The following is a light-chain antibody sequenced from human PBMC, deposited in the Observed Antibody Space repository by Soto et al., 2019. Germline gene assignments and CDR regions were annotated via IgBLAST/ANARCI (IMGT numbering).Light chain of an antibody. CDR3: QQYETSPLT. Sequence: EIVLTQSPGTLSVSPGERVTLSCRASQSVSSSNLAWYQQKPGQAPRLIIYDASNRATGIPDRFSGSGSGTDFTLTISRLEPEDFVVYYCQQYETSPLTFGGGTKVEIK. J-gene: IGKJ4*01. V-gene: IGKV3-20*01. CDR2: DAS. CDR1: QSVSSSN.